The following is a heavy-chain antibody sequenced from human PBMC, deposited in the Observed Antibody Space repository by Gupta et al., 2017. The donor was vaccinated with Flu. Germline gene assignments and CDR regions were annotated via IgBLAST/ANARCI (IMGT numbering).Heavy chain of an antibody. Sequence: QVQLQQWGAGLLKPSETLSLNCAVYGGSFRGKYWNWIRQPPGKGLEWIGEIDHSGSPNYNPSLKSRVTMAVDTSKNQFSLKLSFVTAADTAVYYCARGPYSQNDILTGYRRGFDFWGRGTLVLVSA. V-gene: IGHV4-34*02. D-gene: IGHD3-9*01. CDR3: ARGPYSQNDILTGYRRGFDF. J-gene: IGHJ4*02. CDR1: GGSFRGKY. CDR2: IDHSGSP.